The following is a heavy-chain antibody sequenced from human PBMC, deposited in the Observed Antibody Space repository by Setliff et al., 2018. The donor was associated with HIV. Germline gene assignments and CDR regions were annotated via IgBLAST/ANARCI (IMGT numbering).Heavy chain of an antibody. CDR2: ISFSGTT. D-gene: IGHD3-3*01. V-gene: IGHV4-34*01. CDR3: VRGGGEHYXXLSGHYTPWGDF. J-gene: IGHJ4*02. Sequence: SETLXLTXXVYGGPLSGYFGSWIRQSPGKXXXXIVEISFSGTTNYNPSLKSRVTISIDTSKEWFSLQLTSVTRADTATYYCVRGGGEHYXXLSGHYTPWGDFWGQGTLVTVSS. CDR1: GGPLSGYF.